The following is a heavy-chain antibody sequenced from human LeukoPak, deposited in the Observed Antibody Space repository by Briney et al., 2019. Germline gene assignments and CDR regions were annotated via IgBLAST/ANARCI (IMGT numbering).Heavy chain of an antibody. CDR3: GKGRVSE. CDR2: IIADGGAT. D-gene: IGHD6-19*01. J-gene: IGHJ4*02. CDR1: GFPFNTQD. V-gene: IGHV3-23*01. Sequence: GGSLGLSCAASGFPFNTQDMRWVRQAPGKGLEWVSSIIADGGATFYADSVRGRFTISRDNSRNTLDLQMNSLRVEDTAVYYCGKGRVSEWGQGTLVTVSS.